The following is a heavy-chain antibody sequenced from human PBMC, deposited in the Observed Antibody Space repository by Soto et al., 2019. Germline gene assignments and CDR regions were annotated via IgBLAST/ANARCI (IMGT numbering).Heavy chain of an antibody. V-gene: IGHV3-7*01. J-gene: IGHJ5*02. D-gene: IGHD1-1*01. Sequence: EVQLVESGGGLVQPGGSLTLSCAASGFTFSRNWMSWVRQAPGKGLEWVANIKQDGSEKYYADAVKGRFTLSRDNVENSLYLQMNSLRAEDTAVYYCARDGDGYPAWGQGNQVTVSS. CDR1: GFTFSRNW. CDR3: ARDGDGYPA. CDR2: IKQDGSEK.